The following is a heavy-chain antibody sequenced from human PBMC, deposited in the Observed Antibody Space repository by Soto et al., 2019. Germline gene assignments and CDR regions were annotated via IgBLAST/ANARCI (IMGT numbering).Heavy chain of an antibody. J-gene: IGHJ2*01. CDR2: MNPNSGNT. CDR3: ARGSGIALHSNCYFDL. D-gene: IGHD2-15*01. Sequence: QVQLVQSGAEVKKPGASVKVSCKASGYTFTSYDINWVRQATGQGLEWMGWMNPNSGNTGYAQKFQGRVTMTRNTSISKAYMELSSLRAEDTAVYYCARGSGIALHSNCYFDLWGRGTLVTVSS. V-gene: IGHV1-8*01. CDR1: GYTFTSYD.